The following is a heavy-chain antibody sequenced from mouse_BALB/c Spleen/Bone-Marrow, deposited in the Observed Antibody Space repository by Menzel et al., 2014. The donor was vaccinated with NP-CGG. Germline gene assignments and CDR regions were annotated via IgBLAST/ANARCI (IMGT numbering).Heavy chain of an antibody. Sequence: EVKLMESGGGLVQPGGSLKLSCAASGFTFSSYGMSWVRQTPDKRLELVASINSNGGSTYYPDSVKGRFTISRDNAKNTLSLQMSSPKSEDTAMYYCARGNYGNYVDYFDYWGQGTTLTVSS. CDR3: ARGNYGNYVDYFDY. CDR1: GFTFSSYG. D-gene: IGHD2-1*01. CDR2: INSNGGST. J-gene: IGHJ2*01. V-gene: IGHV5-6-3*01.